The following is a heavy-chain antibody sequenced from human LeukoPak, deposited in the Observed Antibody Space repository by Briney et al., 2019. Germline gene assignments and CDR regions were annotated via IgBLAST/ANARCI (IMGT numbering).Heavy chain of an antibody. D-gene: IGHD2-2*01. CDR2: LHYRGNT. J-gene: IGHJ4*02. V-gene: IGHV4-59*11. CDR3: ARESSTSQANLFDY. Sequence: PSETLSLTCSVSGDTITNHYWSWIRQPPGKGLEWIGYLHYRGNTNHNSSLRGRVTISLDTSKNKFSLRPSSVTAADTAIYFCARESSTSQANLFDYWGQGTLVTVSS. CDR1: GDTITNHY.